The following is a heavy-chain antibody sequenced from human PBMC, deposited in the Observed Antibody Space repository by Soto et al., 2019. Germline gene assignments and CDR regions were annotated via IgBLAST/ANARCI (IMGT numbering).Heavy chain of an antibody. V-gene: IGHV3-30*18. D-gene: IGHD2-2*01. CDR3: GKGGVPAGMPGYYYMDV. CDR2: ISYDGSNR. J-gene: IGHJ6*03. CDR1: GFTFSSFG. Sequence: QVQLVESGGGVVQPGRSVRLSCAASGFTFSSFGMHWVRQAPGKGLEWVAIISYDGSNRYYGDSVKGRITISRDNSKNTVYLEMNSLRVEDTAVYYCGKGGVPAGMPGYYYMDVWGKGIAVNISS.